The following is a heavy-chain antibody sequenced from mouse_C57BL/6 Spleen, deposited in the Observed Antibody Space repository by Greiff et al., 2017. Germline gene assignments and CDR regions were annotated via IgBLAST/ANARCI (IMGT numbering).Heavy chain of an antibody. CDR2: ISSGSSTI. D-gene: IGHD1-1*01. J-gene: IGHJ3*01. CDR1: GFTFSDYG. V-gene: IGHV5-17*01. Sequence: EVKLMESGGGLVKPGGSLKLSCAASGFTFSDYGMHWVRQAPEKGLEWVAYISSGSSTIYYADTVKVRFTISRDNAKNTLFLQMTSLRSEDTAMYYCARNYGSSYWFAYWGQGTLVTVSA. CDR3: ARNYGSSYWFAY.